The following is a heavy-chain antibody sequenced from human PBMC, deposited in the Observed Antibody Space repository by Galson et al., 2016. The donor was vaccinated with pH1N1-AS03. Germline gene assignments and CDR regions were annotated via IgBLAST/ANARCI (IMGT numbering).Heavy chain of an antibody. D-gene: IGHD1-26*01. V-gene: IGHV3-48*01. Sequence: SLRLSCAASGFTFSSYSISWVRQAPGKGLEWVSYISSSSSTIHYADSVKGRFTISRDNAKNSLYLQMNSLRAEDTAVYYCGPLYIGNYLYDYWGQGTLVTVSS. CDR1: GFTFSSYS. J-gene: IGHJ4*02. CDR2: ISSSSSTI. CDR3: GPLYIGNYLYDY.